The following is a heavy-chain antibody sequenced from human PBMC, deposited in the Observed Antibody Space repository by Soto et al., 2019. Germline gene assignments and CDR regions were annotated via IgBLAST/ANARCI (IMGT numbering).Heavy chain of an antibody. Sequence: SVKVSCKASGGTFSSYAISWVRQAPGQGLEWMGGIIPIFGTGNYAQKFQGRVTITADESNSTAYMELSSLRSEDTAVYYCARGIVVVTATSYGMDVWGQGTTVTVSS. V-gene: IGHV1-69*13. CDR3: ARGIVVVTATSYGMDV. D-gene: IGHD2-21*02. CDR1: GGTFSSYA. J-gene: IGHJ6*02. CDR2: IIPIFGTG.